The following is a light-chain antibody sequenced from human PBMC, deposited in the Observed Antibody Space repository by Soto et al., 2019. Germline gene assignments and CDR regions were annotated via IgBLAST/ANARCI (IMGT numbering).Light chain of an antibody. CDR1: SSDVGGYNY. V-gene: IGLV2-14*01. CDR2: DVS. Sequence: QSVLTQPASVSGSPGQSITISCTGTSSDVGGYNYVSWYQQHPGKAPKLMIYDVSNRPSGVSNRFSCSKSGNTASLTISGLQAEDEAEYYCSSYTSSYTMVFGGGTKLTVL. CDR3: SSYTSSYTMV. J-gene: IGLJ2*01.